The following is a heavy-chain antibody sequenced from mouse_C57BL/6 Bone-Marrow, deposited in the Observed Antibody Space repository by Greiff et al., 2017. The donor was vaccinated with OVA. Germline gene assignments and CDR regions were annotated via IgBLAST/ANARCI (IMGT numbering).Heavy chain of an antibody. CDR3: ARGRYYYGSRPYYVDY. V-gene: IGHV1-54*01. J-gene: IGHJ2*01. Sequence: VQLQQSGAELVRPGTSVKVSCKASGYAFTNYLIEWVKQRPGQGLEWIGVINPGSGGTNYNEKFKGKATLTADKSSSTAYMQLSSLTSEDSAVYYCARGRYYYGSRPYYVDYWGQGTTLTVSS. CDR2: INPGSGGT. D-gene: IGHD1-1*01. CDR1: GYAFTNYL.